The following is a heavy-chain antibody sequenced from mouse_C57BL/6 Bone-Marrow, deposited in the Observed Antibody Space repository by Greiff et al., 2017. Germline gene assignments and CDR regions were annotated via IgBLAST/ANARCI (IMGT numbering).Heavy chain of an antibody. J-gene: IGHJ2*01. D-gene: IGHD2-3*01. CDR2: IDPEIGDT. CDR3: SSFDGNYFDF. V-gene: IGHV14-4*01. Sequence: VQLKQSGAELVRPGASVKLSCTASGFNIKDDYINWVKQRPEQCLEWIGWIDPEIGDTEYASKFQGKATITSDTSSNTAYLQLSSLTSEDTAVYYCSSFDGNYFDFWGQGTPLTVAS. CDR1: GFNIKDDY.